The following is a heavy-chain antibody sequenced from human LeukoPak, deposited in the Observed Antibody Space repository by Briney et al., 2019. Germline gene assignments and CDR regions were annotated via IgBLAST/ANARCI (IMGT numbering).Heavy chain of an antibody. CDR3: ARGDCTSIRCSQDFDY. CDR1: GFTFSTYN. Sequence: PGGSLRLSCAASGFTFSTYNMNWVREAPGEGLEWVSSIGSSSGYIYYAYSVKGRFTISRDDAKNSLYLQMNSLRDEDTAVYYCARGDCTSIRCSQDFDYWGQGTVVTVSS. J-gene: IGHJ4*02. D-gene: IGHD2-2*01. V-gene: IGHV3-21*04. CDR2: IGSSSGYI.